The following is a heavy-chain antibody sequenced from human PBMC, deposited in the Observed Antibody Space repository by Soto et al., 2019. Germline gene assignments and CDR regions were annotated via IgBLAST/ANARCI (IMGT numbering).Heavy chain of an antibody. Sequence: QVQLVQSGAEVKKPGSSVKVSCKASGGTFSSYAISWVRQAPGQGLEWMGGIIPIFGTANYAQKFQGRVTITADESTSTAYKGLSSLRSEDTGVYYCAIRYFDWLSPGGGMDVWGQGTTVTVSS. D-gene: IGHD3-9*01. V-gene: IGHV1-69*12. CDR2: IIPIFGTA. CDR3: AIRYFDWLSPGGGMDV. J-gene: IGHJ6*02. CDR1: GGTFSSYA.